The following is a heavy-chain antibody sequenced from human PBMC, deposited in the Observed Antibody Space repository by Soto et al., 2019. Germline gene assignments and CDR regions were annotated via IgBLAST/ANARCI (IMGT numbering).Heavy chain of an antibody. J-gene: IGHJ4*02. CDR2: ISAYNGNT. D-gene: IGHD6-19*01. CDR3: ARRAKYQLHPPGIAVAGSDY. CDR1: GYTFTSYG. V-gene: IGHV1-18*01. Sequence: GASVKVSCKASGYTFTSYGISWVRQAPGQGLEWMGWISAYNGNTNYAQKLQGRVTMTTDTSTSTAYMELRSLRSDDTAVYYCARRAKYQLHPPGIAVAGSDYWGQGTLVTVSS.